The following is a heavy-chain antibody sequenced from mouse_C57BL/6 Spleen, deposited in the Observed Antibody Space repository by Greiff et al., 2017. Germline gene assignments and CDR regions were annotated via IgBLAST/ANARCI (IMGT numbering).Heavy chain of an antibody. CDR2: IWGDGST. V-gene: IGHV2-3*01. J-gene: IGHJ3*01. Sequence: QVQLQQSGPGLVAPSQSLSITCTVSGFSLTSYGVSWVRQPPGKGLEWLGVIWGDGSTNYHSALISRLSISKDNSKSHVFLKLNSLQTDDTATYYCASYGSSYWFAYWGQGTLVTVSA. CDR1: GFSLTSYG. D-gene: IGHD1-1*01. CDR3: ASYGSSYWFAY.